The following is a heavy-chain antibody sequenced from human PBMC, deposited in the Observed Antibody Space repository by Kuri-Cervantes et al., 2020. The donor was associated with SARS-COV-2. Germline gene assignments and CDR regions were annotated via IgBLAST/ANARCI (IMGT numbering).Heavy chain of an antibody. Sequence: SQTLSLTCAFYGESFSGYYWNWIRQSPGKGLEWIGEVNHRGSTNYNPSLKSRVTISVDTSTKQFSLNLNSATAADTAVYYCARAYGFLRYIYYMDVWGRGTTVTVSS. D-gene: IGHD4-17*01. CDR3: ARAYGFLRYIYYMDV. CDR2: VNHRGST. CDR1: GESFSGYY. V-gene: IGHV4-34*01. J-gene: IGHJ6*03.